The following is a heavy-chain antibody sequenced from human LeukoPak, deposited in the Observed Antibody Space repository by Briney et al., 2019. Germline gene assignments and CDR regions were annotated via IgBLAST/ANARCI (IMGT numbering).Heavy chain of an antibody. D-gene: IGHD3-3*01. V-gene: IGHV3-53*01. J-gene: IGHJ4*02. Sequence: GGSLRLSCAASGFTVSSNYMSWVRQAPGKGLEWVSVIYSGGSTYYADSVKGRFTTSRDNSKNTLYLQMNSLTVDDTAIYYCAKDPQRHGYYDFWSAFDSWGQGTLVTVSS. CDR2: IYSGGST. CDR3: AKDPQRHGYYDFWSAFDS. CDR1: GFTVSSNY.